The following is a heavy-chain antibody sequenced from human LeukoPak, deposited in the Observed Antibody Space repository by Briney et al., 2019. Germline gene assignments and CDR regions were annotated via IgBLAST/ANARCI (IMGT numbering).Heavy chain of an antibody. CDR1: GGSISSGDYY. J-gene: IGHJ5*02. CDR2: IYYSGST. D-gene: IGHD5-18*01. CDR3: ARDRRYSYGYRGRIVDWFDP. Sequence: PSQTLSLTCTVSGGSISSGDYYWSWIRQPPGKGLEWIGYIYYSGSTYYNPSLKSRVTISVDTSKNQCSLKLSSVTAADTAVYYCARDRRYSYGYRGRIVDWFDPWGQGTLVTVSS. V-gene: IGHV4-30-4*01.